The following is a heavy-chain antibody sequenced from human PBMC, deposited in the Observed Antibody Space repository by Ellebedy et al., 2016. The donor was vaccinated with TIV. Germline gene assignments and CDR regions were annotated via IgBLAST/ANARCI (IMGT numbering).Heavy chain of an antibody. J-gene: IGHJ4*02. D-gene: IGHD2/OR15-2a*01. CDR2: IIHSGGT. CDR1: GGSISSSSYY. CDR3: ARGFPNIPVD. Sequence: SETLSLTXTVSGGSISSSSYYWGWIRQPPGKGLEWIGEIIHSGGTNYNPSLKSRVTISVDTSKNQFSLKLSSVTAADTAVYYCARGFPNIPVDWGQGTLVTVSS. V-gene: IGHV4-39*07.